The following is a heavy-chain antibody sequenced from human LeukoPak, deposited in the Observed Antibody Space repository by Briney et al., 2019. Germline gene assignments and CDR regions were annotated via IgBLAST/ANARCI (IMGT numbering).Heavy chain of an antibody. CDR2: ISAYNGNT. V-gene: IGHV1-18*01. CDR3: ARDGHFAYFFDC. Sequence: ASVRVSCKASGYTFTIYGISWVRQAPGQGLEWMGWISAYNGNTNYAQKLQGRVTMTTDTSTSTAYMELRSLRSDDTAMYYCARDGHFAYFFDCWGQGTLVTVSS. D-gene: IGHD3-3*02. CDR1: GYTFTIYG. J-gene: IGHJ4*02.